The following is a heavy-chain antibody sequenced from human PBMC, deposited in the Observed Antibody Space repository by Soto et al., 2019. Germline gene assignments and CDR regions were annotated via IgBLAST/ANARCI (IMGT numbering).Heavy chain of an antibody. V-gene: IGHV1-24*01. CDR2: FDPEGGET. Sequence: ASVKVSCKVSGYTLTELSMHWVRQAPGKGLEWMGGFDPEGGETIYAQKFQGRVTMTEDTSTDTAYMELSSLRSEDTAVYYCATARFLEWLSPEYYFDYWGQGTLVTVSS. D-gene: IGHD3-3*01. CDR3: ATARFLEWLSPEYYFDY. CDR1: GYTLTELS. J-gene: IGHJ4*02.